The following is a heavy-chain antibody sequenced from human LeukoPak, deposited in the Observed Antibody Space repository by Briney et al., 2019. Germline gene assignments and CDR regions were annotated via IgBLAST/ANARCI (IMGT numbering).Heavy chain of an antibody. V-gene: IGHV3-23*01. CDR3: AKQGYCSSTSCYTGSGYYYYMDV. CDR1: GFTFSSYA. Sequence: GGSLRLSCAASGFTFSSYAMTWVRQAPGKGLEWVSGISGSGGSTYYADSVKGRFTFSRDNSKNTLYLQMNSLRAEDTAVYYCAKQGYCSSTSCYTGSGYYYYMDVWGKGTTVTVSS. CDR2: ISGSGGST. J-gene: IGHJ6*03. D-gene: IGHD2-2*02.